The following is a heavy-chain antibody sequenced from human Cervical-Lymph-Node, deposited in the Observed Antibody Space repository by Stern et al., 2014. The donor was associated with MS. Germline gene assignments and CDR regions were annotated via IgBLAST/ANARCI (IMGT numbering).Heavy chain of an antibody. D-gene: IGHD5-24*01. J-gene: IGHJ4*03. CDR1: GASFNDYY. CDR2: IYHTGST. CDR3: ARGGRMAAMFY. Sequence: QVQLVESGPGLVKPSGTLSLSCTVSGASFNDYYWSWIRQPPGKGLAWIGYIYHTGSTNYTPSLKSRLTISIDTSKNQFSLELRSVTAADTAVYYCARGGRMAAMFYWGQGTLVTVSS. V-gene: IGHV4-59*01.